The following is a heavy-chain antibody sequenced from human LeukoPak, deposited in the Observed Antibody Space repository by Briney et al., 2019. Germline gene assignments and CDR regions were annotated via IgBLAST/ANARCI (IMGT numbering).Heavy chain of an antibody. J-gene: IGHJ3*02. D-gene: IGHD1-26*01. CDR2: INPNIGGT. CDR1: GYTFTGYY. CDR3: ARVGAGLNDAFDI. V-gene: IGHV1-2*06. Sequence: VASVKVSCKASGYTFTGYYMHWVRQAPGQGLEWMGRINPNIGGTNYAQKFQGRVTMTRDTSISTIYMEVSRLRSDDTAVYYCARVGAGLNDAFDIWGQGTMVTVSS.